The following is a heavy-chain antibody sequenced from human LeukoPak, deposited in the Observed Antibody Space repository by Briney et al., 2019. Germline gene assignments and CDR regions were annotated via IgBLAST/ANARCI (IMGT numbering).Heavy chain of an antibody. D-gene: IGHD6-19*01. CDR1: GFTFSSYA. J-gene: IGHJ4*02. CDR2: ISYDGSNK. Sequence: GGSLRLSCAASGFTFSSYAMRWVRQAPGKGLEWVAVISYDGSNKYYADSVKGRFTISRDNSKNTLYLQMNSLRAEDTAVYYCARDNRGSIAVAGTFDYWGQGTLVTVSS. V-gene: IGHV3-30-3*01. CDR3: ARDNRGSIAVAGTFDY.